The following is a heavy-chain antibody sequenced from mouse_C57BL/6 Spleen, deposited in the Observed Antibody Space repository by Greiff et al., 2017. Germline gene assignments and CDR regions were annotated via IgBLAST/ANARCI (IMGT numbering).Heavy chain of an antibody. CDR2: ISYDGSN. V-gene: IGHV3-6*01. D-gene: IGHD2-4*01. Sequence: EVHLVESGPGLVKPSQSLSLTCSVTGYSITSGYYWNWIRQFPGNKLEWMGYISYDGSNNYNPSLKNRISITRDTSKNQFFLKLNSVTTEDTATYYCARAIYYDYDFAYWGQGTLVTVSA. CDR3: ARAIYYDYDFAY. CDR1: GYSITSGYY. J-gene: IGHJ3*01.